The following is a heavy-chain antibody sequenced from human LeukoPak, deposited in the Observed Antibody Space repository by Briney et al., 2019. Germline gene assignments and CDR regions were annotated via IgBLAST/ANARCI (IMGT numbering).Heavy chain of an antibody. CDR2: IKNDGSRT. J-gene: IGHJ5*01. CDR3: AKSDWFDS. V-gene: IGHV3-74*01. Sequence: PGRSLRLPCAASRFALSGYWMYWDRQAPGDGLVWVSRIKNDGSRTTHADSEKGRVTISRDNAKNPLYLQMNSLRAEDTAVYYCAKSDWFDSWGQGTLVTVPS. CDR1: RFALSGYW.